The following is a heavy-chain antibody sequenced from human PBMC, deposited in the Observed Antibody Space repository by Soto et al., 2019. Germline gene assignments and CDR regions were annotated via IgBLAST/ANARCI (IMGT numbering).Heavy chain of an antibody. D-gene: IGHD6-19*01. Sequence: ASVKVSCKASGGTFSSYAISWVRQAPGQGLEWMGGIIPIFGTANYAQKFQGRVTITADESTSTAYMELSSLRSEDTAVYYCAGADKSKYSSGTTDYWGQGTLVTVSS. CDR3: AGADKSKYSSGTTDY. V-gene: IGHV1-69*13. CDR2: IIPIFGTA. CDR1: GGTFSSYA. J-gene: IGHJ4*02.